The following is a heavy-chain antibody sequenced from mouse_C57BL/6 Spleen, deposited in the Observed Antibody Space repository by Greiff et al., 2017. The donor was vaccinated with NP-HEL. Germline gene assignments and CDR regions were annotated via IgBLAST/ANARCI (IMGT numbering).Heavy chain of an antibody. Sequence: EVQLQQSGPELVKPGASVKIPCKASGYTFTDYNMDWVKQSHGKSLEWIGDINPNNGGTIYNQKFKGKATLTVDKSSSTAYMELRSLTSEDTAVYYCARVYDGYYGGFAYWGQGTLVTVSA. J-gene: IGHJ3*01. CDR2: INPNNGGT. D-gene: IGHD2-3*01. CDR3: ARVYDGYYGGFAY. V-gene: IGHV1-18*01. CDR1: GYTFTDYN.